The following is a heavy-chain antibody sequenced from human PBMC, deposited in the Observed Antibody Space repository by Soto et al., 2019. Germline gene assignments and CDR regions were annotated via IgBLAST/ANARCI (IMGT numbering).Heavy chain of an antibody. D-gene: IGHD6-13*01. J-gene: IGHJ6*02. CDR2: ITSSSSTI. CDR1: GFTFSSYT. V-gene: IGHV3-48*02. Sequence: EVQLVESGGGLVQPGGSLRLSCAASGFTFSSYTMNWVRQAPGKGLEGVSYITSSSSTIYYADSVKGRVTISRDNAKNALYLQMNSLRDEDTAVYYCARTLAAAAYYYYYGMDFWGQVTTVTVSS. CDR3: ARTLAAAAYYYYYGMDF.